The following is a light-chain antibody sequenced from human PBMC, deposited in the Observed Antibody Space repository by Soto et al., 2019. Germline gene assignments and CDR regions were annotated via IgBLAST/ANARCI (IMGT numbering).Light chain of an antibody. Sequence: DIPMTQSPSTLSASVGDRVTITCRASQSVTNWLAWYQQKPGKAPNLLIYDSSRFQSGIPSRFRCGGSGTDFTLTISSLQPDDFATYYCQQYTTYPYTFGQGTKLEIK. CDR2: DSS. V-gene: IGKV1-5*01. J-gene: IGKJ2*01. CDR3: QQYTTYPYT. CDR1: QSVTNW.